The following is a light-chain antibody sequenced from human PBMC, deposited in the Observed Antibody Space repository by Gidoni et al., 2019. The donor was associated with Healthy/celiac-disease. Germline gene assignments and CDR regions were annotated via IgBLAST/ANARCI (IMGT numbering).Light chain of an antibody. CDR3: QQYYSYPRT. V-gene: IGKV1-8*01. CDR2: AAS. Sequence: IRVTQSPSSFSASTGDRVTITCRASQGISSYLAWYQQKPGKAPKLLIYAASTLQSGVPSRFSGSGSGTDFTLTISCLQSEDFATYYCQQYYSYPRTFGQGTKVEIK. J-gene: IGKJ1*01. CDR1: QGISSY.